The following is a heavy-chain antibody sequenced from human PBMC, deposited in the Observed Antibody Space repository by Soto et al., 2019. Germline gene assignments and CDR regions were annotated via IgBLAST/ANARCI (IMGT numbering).Heavy chain of an antibody. Sequence: EVQRVESGGGLVQPGGSLGLSCAGSGFIFSTYSMNWLRQAPGKGLEWVSYISGSSITIYHADSVKGRFTTSRDNAKNSLYLQMNSLRAEDTAVYYCAREAGSGWSYNWFDPWGQGTLVTVSS. CDR2: ISGSSITI. V-gene: IGHV3-48*01. CDR3: AREAGSGWSYNWFDP. CDR1: GFIFSTYS. D-gene: IGHD6-19*01. J-gene: IGHJ5*02.